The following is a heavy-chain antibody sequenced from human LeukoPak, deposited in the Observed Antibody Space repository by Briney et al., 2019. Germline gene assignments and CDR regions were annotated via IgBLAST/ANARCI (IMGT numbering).Heavy chain of an antibody. Sequence: GGSLRLSCAASGFTFSTYPRYWVRQAPGKGLEWVSAISGSGGSTYYADSVKGRFTISRDNTKNTLYLQMNSLRADVTAVYYCAKGRTYSGSFFDNSGQGTLVTVSS. D-gene: IGHD1-26*01. J-gene: IGHJ4*02. V-gene: IGHV3-23*01. CDR1: GFTFSTYP. CDR3: AKGRTYSGSFFDN. CDR2: ISGSGGST.